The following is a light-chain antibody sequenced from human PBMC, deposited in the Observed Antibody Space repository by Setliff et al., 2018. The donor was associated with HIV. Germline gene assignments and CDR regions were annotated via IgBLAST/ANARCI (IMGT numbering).Light chain of an antibody. CDR1: SSDVGGSNY. V-gene: IGLV2-14*01. Sequence: QSALTQPASVSGSPGQSITISCTGTSSDVGGSNYVSWYQQHLGKAPKLMIYEVSNRPSWVSNRFSGSKSGNTASLTISGLQAEDEADYYCSSYTFSSTPYVFGTGTKV. J-gene: IGLJ1*01. CDR3: SSYTFSSTPYV. CDR2: EVS.